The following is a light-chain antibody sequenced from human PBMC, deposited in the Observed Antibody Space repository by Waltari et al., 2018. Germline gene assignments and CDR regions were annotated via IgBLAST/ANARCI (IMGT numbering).Light chain of an antibody. V-gene: IGLV2-14*03. CDR2: DVS. Sequence: QSALTQPASVPGSPVQSHTLSCTGTSSDVGGYNYVPWYQQHPGIAPKLMIYDVSNRPSGVSNRFSGSKSGNTASLTISGLQAEDEADYYCSSYTSSSTWVFGGGTKLTVL. CDR1: SSDVGGYNY. CDR3: SSYTSSSTWV. J-gene: IGLJ3*02.